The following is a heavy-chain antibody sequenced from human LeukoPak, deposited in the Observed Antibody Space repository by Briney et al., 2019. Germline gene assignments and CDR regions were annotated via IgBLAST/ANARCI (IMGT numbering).Heavy chain of an antibody. CDR1: GGSISSYY. CDR2: IYTSGST. D-gene: IGHD3-22*01. Sequence: PSETLSLTCTVSGGSISSYYWSWIRQPAGKGLEWIGRIYTSGSTNYNPSLKSRVTMSVDTSKNQFSLKLSSVAAADTAVYYCARDRGGYYYDSRGYYFDYWGQGTLVTVSS. J-gene: IGHJ4*02. V-gene: IGHV4-4*07. CDR3: ARDRGGYYYDSRGYYFDY.